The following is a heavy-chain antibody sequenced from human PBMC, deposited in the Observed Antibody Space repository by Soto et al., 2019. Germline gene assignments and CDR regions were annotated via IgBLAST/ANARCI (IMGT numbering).Heavy chain of an antibody. Sequence: QVQLVQSGAEVKKPGASVKISCETSGYIFKNYYIHWVRQAPGQGLEGMAIFNPLSGATNYEQRLQGRVTATMDMSTSTVYMELNNLRSEDTAMYYCARDLTSGDYWGQGTLISVSS. J-gene: IGHJ4*01. D-gene: IGHD3-3*01. CDR1: GYIFKNYY. CDR3: ARDLTSGDY. CDR2: FNPLSGAT. V-gene: IGHV1-46*02.